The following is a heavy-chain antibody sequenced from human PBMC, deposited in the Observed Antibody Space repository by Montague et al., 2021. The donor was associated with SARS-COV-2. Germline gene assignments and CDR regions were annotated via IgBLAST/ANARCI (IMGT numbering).Heavy chain of an antibody. J-gene: IGHJ4*02. CDR1: GGSISSSSYC. D-gene: IGHD1-26*01. CDR2: IYHSGSS. Sequence: SETLSLTCTVSGGSISSSSYCWGWVRQPPGKGLEWIGSIYHSGSSYYNPSLKSRVTISIDTSKNQFSLKLISVTAADTAVYYCARVPDIGTYWSGDYWGQGTLVTVSS. CDR3: ARVPDIGTYWSGDY. V-gene: IGHV4-39*07.